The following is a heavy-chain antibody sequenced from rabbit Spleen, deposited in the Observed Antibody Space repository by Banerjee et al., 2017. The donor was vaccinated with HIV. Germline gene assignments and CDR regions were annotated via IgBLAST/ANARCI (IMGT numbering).Heavy chain of an antibody. Sequence: EQLEESGGGLVKPEGSLTLTCKASGVSLNDKDVMCWVRQAPGKGLEWIACINIVTGKSVYASWALGRFIMSRTSSTTVTLQMTSLTAADTATYFCARDSYADKCFGLDLWGQGTLVTVS. J-gene: IGHJ3*01. CDR3: ARDSYADKCFGLDL. CDR2: INIVTGKS. D-gene: IGHD4-2*01. CDR1: GVSLNDKDV. V-gene: IGHV1S45*01.